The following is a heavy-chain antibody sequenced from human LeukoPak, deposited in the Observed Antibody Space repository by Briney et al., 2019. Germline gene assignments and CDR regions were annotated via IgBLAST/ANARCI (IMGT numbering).Heavy chain of an antibody. CDR3: AKDSLSLAARPKGYFDY. CDR2: IRYDGSNK. Sequence: GGSLRLSCAASGFTFSSYGMHWVRQAPGKGLERVAFIRYDGSNKYYADSVKGRFTISRDNSKNTLYLQMNSLKAEDTAVYYCAKDSLSLAARPKGYFDYWGQGTLVTVSS. D-gene: IGHD6-6*01. V-gene: IGHV3-30*02. J-gene: IGHJ4*02. CDR1: GFTFSSYG.